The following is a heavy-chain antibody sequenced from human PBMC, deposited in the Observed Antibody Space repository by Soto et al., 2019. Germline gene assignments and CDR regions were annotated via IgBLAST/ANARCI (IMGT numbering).Heavy chain of an antibody. CDR3: ARGSRPDPFYYYAMDV. CDR1: GFSFTTYN. CDR2: IRSTSTNI. J-gene: IGHJ6*02. D-gene: IGHD6-6*01. V-gene: IGHV3-21*01. Sequence: EVQLVESGGGLVKPGGSLRLSCAASGFSFTTYNMNWVRQAPGKALEWVSFIRSTSTNIYYADSVKGRFTISRDNAQNSLYLQMNSLRAEDTAVYYCARGSRPDPFYYYAMDVWGQGTTVTVSS.